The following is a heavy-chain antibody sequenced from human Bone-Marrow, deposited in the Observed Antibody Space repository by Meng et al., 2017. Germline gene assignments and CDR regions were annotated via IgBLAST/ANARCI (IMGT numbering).Heavy chain of an antibody. J-gene: IGHJ4*02. CDR3: ARVLRGWGYFDY. CDR2: IIPIFGTA. V-gene: IGHV1-69*01. CDR1: GGTFSSYA. Sequence: QVQLVQAGAEFEKPGSSVKVSCKASGGTFSSYAISWVRQSPGQGLEWMGGIIPIFGTANYAQKFQGRVTITADESTSTAYMELSSLRSEDTAVYYCARVLRGWGYFDYWGQGTLVTVSS. D-gene: IGHD3-10*01.